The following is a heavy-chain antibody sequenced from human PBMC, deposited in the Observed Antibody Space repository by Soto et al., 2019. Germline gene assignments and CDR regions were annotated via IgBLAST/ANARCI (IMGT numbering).Heavy chain of an antibody. CDR3: ARDRLPMVVVVMGWFDP. CDR1: GFSFRDYY. CDR2: ISGSGNTI. D-gene: IGHD3-22*01. V-gene: IGHV3-11*01. J-gene: IGHJ5*02. Sequence: LRLSCAASGFSFRDYYMSWIRQAPGKGLEWISYISGSGNTIYYADSVKGRFIIPRDNAKNSLFLQMNSLRADDTAVYYCARDRLPMVVVVMGWFDPWGQGTLVTVSS.